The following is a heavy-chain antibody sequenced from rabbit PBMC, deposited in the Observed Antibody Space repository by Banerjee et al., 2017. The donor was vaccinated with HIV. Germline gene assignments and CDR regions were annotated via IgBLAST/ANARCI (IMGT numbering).Heavy chain of an antibody. Sequence: QSVEESGGGLVQPGGSLTLSCKASGFDFSDYYMSWVRQAPGKGLEWIGSIYAGKAKTYYASWVNDRFTVSSDNAQNTVNLQMKSLTPADTATYFCARDDTTDGGYNYAYYFYLWGQGTLVTVS. J-gene: IGHJ4*01. D-gene: IGHD6-1*01. CDR2: IYAGKAKT. CDR1: GFDFSDYY. CDR3: ARDDTTDGGYNYAYYFYL. V-gene: IGHV1S7*01.